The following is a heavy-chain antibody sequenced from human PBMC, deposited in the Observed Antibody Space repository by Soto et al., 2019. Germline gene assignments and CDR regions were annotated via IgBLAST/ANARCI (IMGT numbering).Heavy chain of an antibody. Sequence: ASVKVSRKASGYTFNTYDIEWVRLATGQGLEWMGSMNPNTGSTDYAQKFQGRVTMTMTTSISTAYLELSSLRSDDTAIYYCARTMGGIAAAGSDFWGQGTLVTVSS. CDR2: MNPNTGST. D-gene: IGHD6-13*01. CDR1: GYTFNTYD. V-gene: IGHV1-8*01. CDR3: ARTMGGIAAAGSDF. J-gene: IGHJ4*02.